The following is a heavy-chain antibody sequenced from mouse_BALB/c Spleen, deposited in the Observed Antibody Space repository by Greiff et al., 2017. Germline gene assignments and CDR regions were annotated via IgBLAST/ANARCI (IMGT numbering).Heavy chain of an antibody. Sequence: EVQRVESGGGLVQPGGSRKLSCAASGFTFSSFGMHWVRQAPEKGLEWVAYISSGSSTIYYADTVKGRFTISRDNPKNTLFLQMTSLRSEDTAMYYCARGGKRAMDYWGQGTSVTVSS. V-gene: IGHV5-17*02. CDR3: ARGGKRAMDY. CDR2: ISSGSSTI. J-gene: IGHJ4*01. CDR1: GFTFSSFG. D-gene: IGHD2-1*01.